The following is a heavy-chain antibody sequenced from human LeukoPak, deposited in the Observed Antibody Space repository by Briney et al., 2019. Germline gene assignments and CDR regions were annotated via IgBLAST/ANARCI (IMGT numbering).Heavy chain of an antibody. CDR3: AGTPNWFDP. Sequence: SETLSLTCAVYGGSFSGYYWSWIRQPPGKGLEWIGEINHSGSTNYNPSLKSRVTISVDTSKNQFSLRLSSVTAADTTVYYCAGTPNWFDPWGQGTLVTVSS. CDR1: GGSFSGYY. V-gene: IGHV4-34*01. D-gene: IGHD2-15*01. CDR2: INHSGST. J-gene: IGHJ5*02.